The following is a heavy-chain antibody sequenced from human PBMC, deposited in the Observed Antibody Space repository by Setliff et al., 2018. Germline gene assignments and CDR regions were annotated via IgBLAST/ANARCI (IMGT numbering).Heavy chain of an antibody. CDR2: INHSGST. J-gene: IGHJ3*02. Sequence: SETLSLTCPVSGYSISSGYYWGWIRQPPGKGLEWIGEINHSGSTNCNPSLKSLVTISIDESKNLFFLKLDSVNAADTAVYYCARDKDFWSGYAFDIWGQGTMVTVSS. CDR3: ARDKDFWSGYAFDI. D-gene: IGHD3-3*01. V-gene: IGHV4-38-2*02. CDR1: GYSISSGYY.